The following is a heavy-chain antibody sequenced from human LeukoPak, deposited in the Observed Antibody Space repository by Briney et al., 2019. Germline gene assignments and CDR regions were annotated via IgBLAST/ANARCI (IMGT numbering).Heavy chain of an antibody. CDR3: VRKWNDAFDI. CDR1: GYTFIGYF. J-gene: IGHJ3*02. V-gene: IGHV1-2*02. D-gene: IGHD1-1*01. CDR2: MNPINGDT. Sequence: ASVKVSCKASGYTFIGYFIHWVRQAPGQGLEWMGWMNPINGDTMYPQIFQGRVTMTRDMSMSTGYMELSRLSSDDTAVYYCVRKWNDAFDIWGLGTLVTVSS.